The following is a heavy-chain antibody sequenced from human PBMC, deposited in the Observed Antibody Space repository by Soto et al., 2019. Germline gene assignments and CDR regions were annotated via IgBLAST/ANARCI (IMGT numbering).Heavy chain of an antibody. Sequence: SETLSLTCTVSGGSISSGGYFWSWIRQHPGKGLEWIGYIYYSGTTYYSPSLKSRVTISVDISKNQFSLKLSSVTAADTAMYYCARARLRAVYAFDIWGQGTMVTVS. J-gene: IGHJ3*02. CDR2: IYYSGTT. CDR1: GGSISSGGYF. V-gene: IGHV4-31*03. D-gene: IGHD5-12*01. CDR3: ARARLRAVYAFDI.